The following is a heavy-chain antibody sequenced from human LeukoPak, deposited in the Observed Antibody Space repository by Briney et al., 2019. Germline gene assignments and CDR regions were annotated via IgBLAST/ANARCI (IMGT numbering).Heavy chain of an antibody. D-gene: IGHD5-24*01. J-gene: IGHJ4*02. CDR3: ATGGRSGMAFDF. CDR2: ISGGGGTT. CDR1: GFTFSSYA. Sequence: GGSLRLSCAASGFTFSSYAMNWVRQAPGKGLEWVSAISGGGGTTYYADSVKGRFTISRDNSKNTLFLQMNSLRAEDTAVYYCATGGRSGMAFDFWGQGTLVTVSS. V-gene: IGHV3-23*01.